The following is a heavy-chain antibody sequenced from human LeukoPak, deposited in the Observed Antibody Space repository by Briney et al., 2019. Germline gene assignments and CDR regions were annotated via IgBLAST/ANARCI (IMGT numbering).Heavy chain of an antibody. CDR2: VDPEDGET. V-gene: IGHV1-69-2*01. CDR1: GGTFSSYA. D-gene: IGHD5-24*01. Sequence: ASVKVSCKASGGTFSSYAISWVRQAPGKGLEWMGLVDPEDGETIYAEKFQGRVTITADTSTDTAYMELSSLRSEDTAVYYCATFYNYGYWGQGTLVTVSS. J-gene: IGHJ4*02. CDR3: ATFYNYGY.